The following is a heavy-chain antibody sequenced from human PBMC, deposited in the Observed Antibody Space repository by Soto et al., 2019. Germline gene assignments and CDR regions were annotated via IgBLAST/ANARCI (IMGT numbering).Heavy chain of an antibody. CDR2: VYYTGGS. J-gene: IGHJ4*02. D-gene: IGHD6-19*01. CDR3: ARDYRSGYDN. CDR1: GGSISSGDYY. Sequence: SETLSLTCTVSGGSISSGDYYWSWIRQPPGKGLEWIAYVYYTGGSYYNPSLKSRATISVDTSKNQFSLKVSSVTATDTAVYYCARDYRSGYDNWGQGILVTVYS. V-gene: IGHV4-30-4*01.